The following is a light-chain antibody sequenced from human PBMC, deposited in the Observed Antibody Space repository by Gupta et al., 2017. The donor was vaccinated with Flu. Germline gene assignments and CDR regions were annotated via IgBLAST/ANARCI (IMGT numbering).Light chain of an antibody. Sequence: PATLSVSPRDSVTLSVMSSPSVSTNLAWYQQKPGQAPRLLIHCASSRATGIPAKFSGSGSGTEFTLTISSLQSEDFAVYSCQQYKNWPRTFGQGTKVDI. V-gene: IGKV3-15*01. CDR1: PSVSTN. CDR2: CAS. CDR3: QQYKNWPRT. J-gene: IGKJ1*01.